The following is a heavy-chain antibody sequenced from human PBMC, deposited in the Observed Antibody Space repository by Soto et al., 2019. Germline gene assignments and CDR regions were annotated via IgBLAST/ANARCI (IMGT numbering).Heavy chain of an antibody. J-gene: IGHJ4*02. Sequence: QVQLQESGPGLVKPSETLSLTCTVSGGSVSSGGKYWSWIRQPPGKGLEWIGYISYFGSTNYNPSHKSRVTISVDTSKNQFSLKLSSVTAADTAVYYCAREGDYSTPFDYWGQGTLVTVSS. D-gene: IGHD4-17*01. CDR3: AREGDYSTPFDY. CDR1: GGSVSSGGKY. CDR2: ISYFGST. V-gene: IGHV4-61*08.